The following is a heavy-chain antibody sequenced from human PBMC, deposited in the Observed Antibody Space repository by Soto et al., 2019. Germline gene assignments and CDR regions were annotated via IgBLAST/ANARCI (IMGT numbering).Heavy chain of an antibody. D-gene: IGHD3-10*01. V-gene: IGHV1-18*01. Sequence: GASVEVACKACGYTFTTYGICWVRKTPGEGLEWLGWINTHNGNTNYAQNLQGRVFMTADTSTNTAYMELRSLRSDDTAIYYCTREGSAPYYYYGMDAWGQGTTVTVSS. CDR3: TREGSAPYYYYGMDA. J-gene: IGHJ6*02. CDR1: GYTFTTYG. CDR2: INTHNGNT.